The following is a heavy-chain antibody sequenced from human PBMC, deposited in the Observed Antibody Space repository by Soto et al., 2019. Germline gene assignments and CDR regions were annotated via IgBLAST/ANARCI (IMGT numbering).Heavy chain of an antibody. Sequence: EVQLVESGGDLVQPGGSLRLSCAASGFTFSSYEMNWVRQAPGKGLEWVSYISGGGTIIYYATSVKGLFTISRDNAKNSLYLQMNSLRGEDTAVYYCARDFISSSGHFDYWGQGTLVTVSS. D-gene: IGHD6-6*01. CDR1: GFTFSSYE. CDR2: ISGGGTII. CDR3: ARDFISSSGHFDY. V-gene: IGHV3-48*03. J-gene: IGHJ4*02.